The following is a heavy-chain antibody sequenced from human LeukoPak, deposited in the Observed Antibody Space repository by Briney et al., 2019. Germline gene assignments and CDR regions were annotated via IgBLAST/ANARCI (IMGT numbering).Heavy chain of an antibody. V-gene: IGHV4-34*01. CDR2: INHSGST. CDR3: AGDYYDSSGHDN. Sequence: PSETLSLTCAVYGGSFSGYYWSWIRQPPGKGLEWIGEINHSGSTNYNPSLKSRVTISVGTSKNQFSLKLSSVTAADTAVYYCAGDYYDSSGHDNWGQGTLVTVSS. J-gene: IGHJ4*02. D-gene: IGHD3-22*01. CDR1: GGSFSGYY.